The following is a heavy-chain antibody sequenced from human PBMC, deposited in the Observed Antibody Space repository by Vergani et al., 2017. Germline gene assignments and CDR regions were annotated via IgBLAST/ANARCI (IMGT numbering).Heavy chain of an antibody. CDR3: ARERGVNYYDSSGYIGFDP. D-gene: IGHD3-22*01. CDR2: IYYSGST. V-gene: IGHV4-31*03. Sequence: QVQLQESGPGLVKPSQTLSLTCTVSGGSISSGGYYWSWIRQHPGKGLEWIGYIYYSGSTYYNPSLKSRVTISVDTSKNQFSLKLSCVTAADTAVYYCARERGVNYYDSSGYIGFDPWGQGTLVTVSS. CDR1: GGSISSGGYY. J-gene: IGHJ5*02.